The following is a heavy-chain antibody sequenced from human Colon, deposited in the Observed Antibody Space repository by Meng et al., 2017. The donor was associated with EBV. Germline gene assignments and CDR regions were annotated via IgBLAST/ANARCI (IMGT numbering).Heavy chain of an antibody. Sequence: QVQLQQWGAGLLKPSXXXXLXXXVHXGSLSGAYWNWIRQPPGKGLEWIGEIIHSGSTNYNPSLKSRVTISVDTSKNQFSLKVTSVTAADTAVYYCARYRLQNDYGDQLYYFDYLGQGSLVTVSS. V-gene: IGHV4-34*12. CDR2: IIHSGST. CDR1: XGSLSGAY. D-gene: IGHD4-17*01. J-gene: IGHJ4*02. CDR3: ARYRLQNDYGDQLYYFDY.